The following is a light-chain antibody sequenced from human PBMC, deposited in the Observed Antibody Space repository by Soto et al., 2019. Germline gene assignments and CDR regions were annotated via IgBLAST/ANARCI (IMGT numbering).Light chain of an antibody. CDR2: LNSDGSH. V-gene: IGLV4-69*01. Sequence: QLVLTQSPSASASLGASVKLTCTLSSGHNNYATAWYQQQPEKGPRYLMKLNSDGSHSKGDGIPDRFSGSSSGAEHYLTISSLQSEDEADYYCQTWGTGVVVFGGGTKLTVL. J-gene: IGLJ2*01. CDR1: SGHNNYA. CDR3: QTWGTGVVV.